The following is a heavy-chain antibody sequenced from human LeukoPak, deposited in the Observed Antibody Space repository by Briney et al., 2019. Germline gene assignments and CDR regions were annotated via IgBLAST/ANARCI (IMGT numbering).Heavy chain of an antibody. J-gene: IGHJ4*02. D-gene: IGHD4-17*01. CDR3: ARDLTTVTLDY. CDR2: ISSSSSYI. V-gene: IGHV3-21*01. CDR1: GFTFSSYS. Sequence: KTGGSLRLSCAASGFTFSSYSMNWVRQAPGKGLEWVSSISSSSSYIYYADSVKGRFTISRDNAKNSLYLRMNSLRAEDTAVYYCARDLTTVTLDYWGQGTLVTVSS.